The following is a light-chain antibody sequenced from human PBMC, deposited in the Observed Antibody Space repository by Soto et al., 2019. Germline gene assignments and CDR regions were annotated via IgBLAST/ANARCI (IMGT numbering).Light chain of an antibody. V-gene: IGKV1-33*01. J-gene: IGKJ5*01. Sequence: DIQMTHSPSSLSSSVVYRVTITCQASQDISNYLNWYQQKLGKAPKLLIYDASNLETGVPSRFSGSGSGTDFTFTISSLQPEDIATYYCQQYSHLITFGQGTRLEI. CDR2: DAS. CDR3: QQYSHLIT. CDR1: QDISNY.